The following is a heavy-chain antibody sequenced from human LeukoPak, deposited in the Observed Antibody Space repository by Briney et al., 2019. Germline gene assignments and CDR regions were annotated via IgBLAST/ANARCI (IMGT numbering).Heavy chain of an antibody. CDR2: IKQDGGEI. CDR3: ARGRGGGF. J-gene: IGHJ4*02. V-gene: IGHV3-7*03. CDR1: GFTYDNYW. Sequence: GGSLRLSCAASGFTYDNYWMSWVRQAPGKGLEWVASIKQDGGEIYYVDSVRGRFIISRDNAKKSVYLQMNSLRAEDTAMYYCARGRGGGFWGQGTLVTVSS. D-gene: IGHD1-26*01.